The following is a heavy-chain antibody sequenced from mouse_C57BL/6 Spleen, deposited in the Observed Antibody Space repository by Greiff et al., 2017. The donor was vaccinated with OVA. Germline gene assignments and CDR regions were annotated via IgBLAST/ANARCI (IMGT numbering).Heavy chain of an antibody. CDR3: ARRCYFDY. V-gene: IGHV1-59*01. CDR1: GYTFTSYW. Sequence: QVQLKQPGAELVRPGTSVKLSCKASGYTFTSYWMHWVKQRPGQGLEWIGVIDPSASYTNYNQTFKGKATLTVDTSSSTAYMQLSSLTSDDSAVYYCARRCYFDYWGQGTTLTVSS. J-gene: IGHJ2*01. CDR2: IDPSASYT.